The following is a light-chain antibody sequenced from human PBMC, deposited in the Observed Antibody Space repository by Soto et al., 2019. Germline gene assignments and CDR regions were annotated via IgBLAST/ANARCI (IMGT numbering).Light chain of an antibody. J-gene: IGLJ2*01. V-gene: IGLV1-44*01. CDR1: GSNIGSNS. CDR3: ESWEYSRGGLRL. CDR2: GDN. Sequence: QSVLTQPPSASGTPGQSVTISCSGSGSNIGSNSVSWYQQVPGTAPKLLIYGDNRRPSGVPDRFTGSKSGTSASLAISGLQSEDVADYYCESWEYSRGGLRLFGGGTQRTVL.